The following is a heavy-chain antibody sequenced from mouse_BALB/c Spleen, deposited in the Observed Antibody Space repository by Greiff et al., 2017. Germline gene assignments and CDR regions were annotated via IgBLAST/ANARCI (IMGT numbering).Heavy chain of an antibody. D-gene: IGHD2-1*01. CDR1: GFTFTDYY. CDR3: ARDTVYGNYGDAMDY. CDR2: IRNKANGSTT. V-gene: IGHV7-3*02. J-gene: IGHJ4*01. Sequence: EVKLVESGGGLVQPGGSLRLSCATSGFTFTDYYMSWVRQPPGKALEWLGLIRNKANGSTTEYSASVTGRFTISRDNSKSNLYHQMNTLRAEDSATYNCARDTVYGNYGDAMDYWGQGTSVTVSS.